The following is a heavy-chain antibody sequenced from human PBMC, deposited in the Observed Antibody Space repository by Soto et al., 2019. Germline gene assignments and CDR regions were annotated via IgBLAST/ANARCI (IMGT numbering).Heavy chain of an antibody. CDR3: ARLDYIVKEVTVPTGPFDT. D-gene: IGHD2-15*01. CDR1: GYTFNAYW. V-gene: IGHV5-51*01. J-gene: IGHJ4*02. CDR2: IFPGDFDT. Sequence: GESLKISCKGFGYTFNAYWIGWVRQMPGKGLEWMGVIFPGDFDTRYSPSFEGQVTISADKSSSTAYLQWNNLKASDSAMYYCARLDYIVKEVTVPTGPFDTWGQGTPVTVSS.